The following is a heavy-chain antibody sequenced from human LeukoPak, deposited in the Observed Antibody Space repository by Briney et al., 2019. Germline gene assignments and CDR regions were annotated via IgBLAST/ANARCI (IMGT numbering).Heavy chain of an antibody. CDR3: ARVSSWDFDAFDI. J-gene: IGHJ3*02. CDR1: GFTFSSYG. CDR2: IWYDGSNK. Sequence: GGSLRLSCAASGFTFSSYGMHWVRQAPGKGLEWVAVIWYDGSNKYYADSVKGRLTISRDNSKNTLYLQMNSLRAEDTAVYYCARVSSWDFDAFDIWGQGTMVTVSS. V-gene: IGHV3-33*01. D-gene: IGHD1-26*01.